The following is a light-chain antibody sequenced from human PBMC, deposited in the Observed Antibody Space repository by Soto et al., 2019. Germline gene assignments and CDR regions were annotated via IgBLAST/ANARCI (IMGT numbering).Light chain of an antibody. CDR1: SGSFAGNS. CDR3: QSYDTSDLV. CDR2: EDD. Sequence: NFMLTQPRSVSESPGKTVTISCTRDSGSFAGNSVQWYQQRPGSAPTTVIYEDDQRPSGVPNRFSGSIDSSSRSASRTISGLQAEDEADYYCQSYDTSDLVFGGGTKLTVL. V-gene: IGLV6-57*04. J-gene: IGLJ2*01.